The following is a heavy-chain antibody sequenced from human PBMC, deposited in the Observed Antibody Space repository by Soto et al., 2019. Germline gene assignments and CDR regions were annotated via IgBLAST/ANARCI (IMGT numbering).Heavy chain of an antibody. V-gene: IGHV4-4*02. CDR3: ARIHASVNEIVVVVAAEDYYFDY. D-gene: IGHD2-15*01. J-gene: IGHJ4*02. CDR2: IYHSGST. Sequence: QVQLQESGPGLVKPSGTLSLTCAVSGGSISSSNWWSWVRQPPGKGLEWIGEIYHSGSTNYNPSLKSRVTISVDKSKNQFSLKLSSVTAADTAVYYCARIHASVNEIVVVVAAEDYYFDYWGQGTLVTVSS. CDR1: GGSISSSNW.